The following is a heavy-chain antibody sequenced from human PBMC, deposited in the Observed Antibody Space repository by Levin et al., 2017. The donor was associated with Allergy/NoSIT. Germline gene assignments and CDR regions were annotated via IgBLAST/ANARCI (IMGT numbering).Heavy chain of an antibody. CDR2: IYYSGST. D-gene: IGHD3-10*01. V-gene: IGHV4-39*01. CDR1: GGSISSSSYY. J-gene: IGHJ4*02. CDR3: ARSYYYGSGSNY. Sequence: PGGSLRLSCTVSGGSISSSSYYWGWIRQPPGKGLEWIGSIYYSGSTYYNPSLKSRVTISVDTSKNQFSLKLSSVTAADTAVYYCARSYYYGSGSNYWGQGTLVTVSS.